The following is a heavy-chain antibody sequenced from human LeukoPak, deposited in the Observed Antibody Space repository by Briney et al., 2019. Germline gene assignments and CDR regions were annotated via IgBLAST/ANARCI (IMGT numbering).Heavy chain of an antibody. CDR2: IRYDGSNK. CDR3: AKEPSGYSGSSWFDY. V-gene: IGHV3-30*02. CDR1: GFTFSSYG. Sequence: PGGSLRLSCAASGFTFSSYGMHWVRQAPGKGLEWVAFIRYDGSNKYYADSVKGRFTISRDNSKNTLYLQMNSLRAEDTAVYYCAKEPSGYSGSSWFDYWGQGTLVTVSS. D-gene: IGHD1-26*01. J-gene: IGHJ4*02.